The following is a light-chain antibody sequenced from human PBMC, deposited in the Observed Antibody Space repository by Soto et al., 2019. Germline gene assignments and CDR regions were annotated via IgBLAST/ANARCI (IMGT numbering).Light chain of an antibody. CDR1: SSDVGGYNY. Sequence: QSVLTQPASVSGSPGQSITSSCTGTSSDVGGYNYVSWYQQHPGKAPKLMIYEVSNRPSGVSNRFSGSKSGNTASLTISGLQAVDEADYYCSSYTSSSTLEVFGTGTKLTVL. CDR3: SSYTSSSTLEV. J-gene: IGLJ1*01. CDR2: EVS. V-gene: IGLV2-14*01.